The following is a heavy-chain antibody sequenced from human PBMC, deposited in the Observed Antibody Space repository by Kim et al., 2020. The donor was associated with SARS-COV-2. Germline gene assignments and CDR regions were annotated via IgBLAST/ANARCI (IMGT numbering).Heavy chain of an antibody. CDR3: GRDPGVVPYHRLDI. Sequence: GGSLRLSCAGSGFTFSSHALHWVRQAPGKGLEWVSAIGSISGSRFYADSVQGRFYISRDNSDNILYLQMSSLRVEDTAVYYCGRDPGVVPYHRLDIWGRGVLVTVSS. CDR2: IGSISGSR. CDR1: GFTFSSHA. V-gene: IGHV3-23*01. D-gene: IGHD2-2*01. J-gene: IGHJ4*01.